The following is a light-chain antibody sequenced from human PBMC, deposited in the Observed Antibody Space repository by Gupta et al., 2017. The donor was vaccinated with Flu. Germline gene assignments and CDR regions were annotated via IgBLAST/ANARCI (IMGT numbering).Light chain of an antibody. Sequence: VTISCSGSGSDSVSKQVLWYHQLPAIDPPRLIVSNDQRPSGVPDRFSCDTNCASASPVISGRRYEDDADDYWSAWVDSIPDCLVFGGGTKLTVL. CDR3: SAWVDSIPDCLV. CDR2: SND. J-gene: IGLJ3*02. CDR1: GSDSVSKQ. V-gene: IGLV1-47*02.